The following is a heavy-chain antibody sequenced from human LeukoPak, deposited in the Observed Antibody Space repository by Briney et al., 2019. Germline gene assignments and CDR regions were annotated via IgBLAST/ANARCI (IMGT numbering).Heavy chain of an antibody. J-gene: IGHJ4*02. D-gene: IGHD3-10*01. CDR2: INPNSGGT. Sequence: ASVKVSRKASGYTFTGYYMHWVRQAPGQGLEWMGWINPNSGGTNYAQKFQGRVTMTRDTSASTVYMELSSLRSEDTAVYYCARDWGYASGSPTFDYWGQGTLVTVSS. V-gene: IGHV1-2*02. CDR1: GYTFTGYY. CDR3: ARDWGYASGSPTFDY.